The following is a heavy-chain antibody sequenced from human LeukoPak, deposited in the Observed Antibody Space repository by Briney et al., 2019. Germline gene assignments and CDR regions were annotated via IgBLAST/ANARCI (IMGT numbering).Heavy chain of an antibody. Sequence: SETLSLTCTVSGGSISSYYWSWIRQPPGKGLEWIGYIYYSGSTNYNPSLKSRVTISVDTSKNQFSLKLSSVTPADTAVYYCARQCPYLDYWGQGTLVTVSS. V-gene: IGHV4-59*08. J-gene: IGHJ4*02. CDR3: ARQCPYLDY. CDR1: GGSISSYY. D-gene: IGHD5/OR15-5a*01. CDR2: IYYSGST.